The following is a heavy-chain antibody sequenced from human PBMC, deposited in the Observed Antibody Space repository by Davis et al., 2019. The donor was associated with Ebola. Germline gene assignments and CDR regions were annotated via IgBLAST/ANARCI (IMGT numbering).Heavy chain of an antibody. CDR1: GYSFTSYW. D-gene: IGHD2-8*01. J-gene: IGHJ6*02. CDR3: ARRDAYCTNGVCYTGHYYGMDV. Sequence: PGGSLRLSCKGSGYSFTSYWISWVRQMPGKGLEWMGRIDPSDSYTNYSPSFQGHVTISADKSISTAYLQWSSLKASDTAMYYCARRDAYCTNGVCYTGHYYGMDVWGQGTTVTVSS. V-gene: IGHV5-10-1*01. CDR2: IDPSDSYT.